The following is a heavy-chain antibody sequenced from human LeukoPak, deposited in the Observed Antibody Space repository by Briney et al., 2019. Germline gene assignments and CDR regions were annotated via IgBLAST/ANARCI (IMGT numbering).Heavy chain of an antibody. D-gene: IGHD1-26*01. Sequence: GGPLRLSCAASGFTFSSYAMHWVRQAPGKGLEWVAVISYDGSNKYYADSVKGRFTISRDNSKNTLYLQMNSLRAEDTAVYYCARDPPGAVGATDEYYFDYWGQGTLVTVSS. CDR2: ISYDGSNK. CDR1: GFTFSSYA. CDR3: ARDPPGAVGATDEYYFDY. J-gene: IGHJ4*02. V-gene: IGHV3-30*01.